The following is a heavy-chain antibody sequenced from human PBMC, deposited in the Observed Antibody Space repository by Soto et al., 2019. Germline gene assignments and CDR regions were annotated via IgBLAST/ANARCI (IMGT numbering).Heavy chain of an antibody. J-gene: IGHJ4*02. V-gene: IGHV4-39*01. CDR3: GKILVGATGHTDADS. Sequence: PEETLSLTCIVSGGSVYSNGHYWGWIRQPPGKGLEWIGSIDNNGVTNYNSSLKSRVTISRDTSKNQFSLRLTSVTAADTAVYYCGKILVGATGHTDADSWGPGTLVTVSS. CDR2: IDNNGVT. D-gene: IGHD2-15*01. CDR1: GGSVYSNGHY.